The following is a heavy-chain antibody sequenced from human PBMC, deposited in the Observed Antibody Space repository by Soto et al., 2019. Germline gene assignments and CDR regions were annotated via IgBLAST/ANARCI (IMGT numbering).Heavy chain of an antibody. J-gene: IGHJ6*02. D-gene: IGHD1-7*01. V-gene: IGHV1-2*02. CDR2: INPNSGGT. Sequence: ASVKVSCKASGYTFTGYYMHWVRQAPGQGLEWMGWINPNSGGTNYAQKFQGRVTMTRDTSISTAYMELSRLRSDDTAVYHCAREGARTGTTRYYYYGMDAWGQGTTVTVS. CDR3: AREGARTGTTRYYYYGMDA. CDR1: GYTFTGYY.